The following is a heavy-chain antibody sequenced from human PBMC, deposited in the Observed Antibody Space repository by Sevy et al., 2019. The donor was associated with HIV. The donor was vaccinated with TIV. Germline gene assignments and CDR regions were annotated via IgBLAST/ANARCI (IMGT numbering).Heavy chain of an antibody. Sequence: SETLSLTCTVSGGSISSYYWSWIRQPPGKGLEWIGYIYYSGRTNYNPSLKSRVTISVDTSKNQFSLKLSSVTTADTAVCYCARVPSGCSSGWFPLFFDYWGQGTLVTVSS. CDR3: ARVPSGCSSGWFPLFFDY. CDR2: IYYSGRT. J-gene: IGHJ4*02. D-gene: IGHD6-19*01. V-gene: IGHV4-59*01. CDR1: GGSISSYY.